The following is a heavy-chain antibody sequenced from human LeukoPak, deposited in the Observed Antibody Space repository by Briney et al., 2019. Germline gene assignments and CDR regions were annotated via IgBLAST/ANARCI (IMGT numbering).Heavy chain of an antibody. Sequence: SETLSLTCAVSGGSMTNYYWTWIRQPPGRGLEWIGNIFHSGSINYNPSLKSRVTISIDTSKSQFSLKLNSVTAADTAVYYCARGLGLNYFDFWGQGTLATVSS. D-gene: IGHD7-27*01. V-gene: IGHV4-59*08. CDR3: ARGLGLNYFDF. CDR1: GGSMTNYY. CDR2: IFHSGSI. J-gene: IGHJ4*02.